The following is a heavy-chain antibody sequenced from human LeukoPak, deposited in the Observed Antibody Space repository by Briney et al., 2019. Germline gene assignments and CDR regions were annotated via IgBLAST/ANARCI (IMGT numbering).Heavy chain of an antibody. Sequence: PGRSLRLSCAASGFTFSSYAMHWVRQALGKGLEWVSAISGSGGTTYYADSVKGRVTISRDNAKNSLYLQMSSLRDEDTAVYYCERAKAEEYSSGWYQDYWGQGTLVTVS. CDR3: ERAKAEEYSSGWYQDY. J-gene: IGHJ4*02. CDR1: GFTFSSYA. CDR2: ISGSGGTT. D-gene: IGHD6-19*01. V-gene: IGHV3-21*01.